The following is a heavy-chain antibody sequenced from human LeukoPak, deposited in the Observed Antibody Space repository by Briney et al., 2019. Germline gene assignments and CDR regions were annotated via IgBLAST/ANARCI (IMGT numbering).Heavy chain of an antibody. CDR2: ISAYNGNT. J-gene: IGHJ5*02. CDR1: GYTFTSYG. V-gene: IGHV1-18*01. D-gene: IGHD2-2*01. CDR3: ARDLGVVVPAAIGVDWFDP. Sequence: ASVKVSCKASGYTFTSYGISWVRQAPGQGLEWMGWISAYNGNTNYAQKLQGRVTMTTDTSTSTAYMELRSLRSDDTAVYYCARDLGVVVPAAIGVDWFDPWGQGTLVTVSS.